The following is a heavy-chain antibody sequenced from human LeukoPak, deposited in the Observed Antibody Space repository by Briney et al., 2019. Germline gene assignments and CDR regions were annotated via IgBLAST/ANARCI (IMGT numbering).Heavy chain of an antibody. CDR1: GGSFSGYY. CDR2: INHSGST. CDR3: ARGGYYYDSSGYYRFDY. V-gene: IGHV4-34*01. D-gene: IGHD3-22*01. J-gene: IGHJ4*02. Sequence: SETLSLTCAVYGGSFSGYYWSWIRKPPGKGLEWIGEINHSGSTNYNPSLKSRVTISVDTSKNQFSLKLGSVTAADTAVYYCARGGYYYDSSGYYRFDYWGQGTLVTVSS.